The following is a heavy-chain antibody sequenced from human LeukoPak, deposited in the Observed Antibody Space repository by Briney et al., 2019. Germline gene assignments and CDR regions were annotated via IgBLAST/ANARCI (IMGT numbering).Heavy chain of an antibody. V-gene: IGHV3-7*03. J-gene: IGHJ4*02. CDR2: IKHNGGDK. CDR3: ARGGNYDILTGYIFDY. D-gene: IGHD3-9*01. CDR1: GFTFSNYW. Sequence: GGSLRLSCAASGFTFSNYWMSWVRQAPGKGLEWVANIKHNGGDKHYVDSVKGRFTIARDSAKNSLNLQMHSLRAEDTAVYYCARGGNYDILTGYIFDYWGQGTLVTVSS.